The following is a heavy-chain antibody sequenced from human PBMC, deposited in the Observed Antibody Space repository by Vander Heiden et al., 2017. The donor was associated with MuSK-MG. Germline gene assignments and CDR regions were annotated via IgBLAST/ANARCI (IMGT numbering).Heavy chain of an antibody. Sequence: QVQLVQSGAEVKKPGASVTVSCEASGYTFTSYDINWVRQANGQGLEWMGWMNPYSDNTGYAQKFQGRVTMTWSTSISTAYMELSSLRSEDTAVYYCARGGDFDYWGQGSLVTVSS. V-gene: IGHV1-8*01. CDR3: ARGGDFDY. CDR2: MNPYSDNT. CDR1: GYTFTSYD. J-gene: IGHJ4*02.